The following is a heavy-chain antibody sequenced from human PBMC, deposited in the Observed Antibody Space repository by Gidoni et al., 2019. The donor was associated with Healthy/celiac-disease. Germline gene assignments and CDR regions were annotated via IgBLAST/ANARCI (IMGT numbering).Heavy chain of an antibody. Sequence: EVQLVESGGGLVQPGRSMRLSWAAAGFTLDDYAMHWVRQAPGKGLEWVSGISWNSGSIGYADSVKGRFTISRDNAKNSLYLQMNSLRAEDTALYYCAKDNYGDYVGGIDYWGQGTLVTVSS. CDR2: ISWNSGSI. D-gene: IGHD4-17*01. CDR1: GFTLDDYA. J-gene: IGHJ4*02. CDR3: AKDNYGDYVGGIDY. V-gene: IGHV3-9*01.